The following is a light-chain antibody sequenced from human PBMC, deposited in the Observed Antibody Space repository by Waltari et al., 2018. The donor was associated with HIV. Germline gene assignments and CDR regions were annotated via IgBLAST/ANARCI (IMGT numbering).Light chain of an antibody. CDR1: QSITDH. CDR2: AAS. J-gene: IGKJ1*01. Sequence: EIVMTQSPGTLSVSLGERATLSCRASQSITDHLAWYQQSPGQPPRLPIDAASSRASGIPARFSGSGSGTEFTLTISTLQSEDLAVYYCQQYITWPRTFGQGTKVDIK. CDR3: QQYITWPRT. V-gene: IGKV3D-15*01.